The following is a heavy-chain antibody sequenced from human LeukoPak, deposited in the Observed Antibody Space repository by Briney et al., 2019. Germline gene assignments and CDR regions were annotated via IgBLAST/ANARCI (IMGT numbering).Heavy chain of an antibody. CDR1: GYSFPNFW. CDR2: IYPGDSDT. V-gene: IGHV5-51*01. J-gene: IGHJ4*02. Sequence: GESLKISCKGSGYSFPNFWIGWVRQMPGKGLEWMGIIYPGDSDTRYSPSFQGQVTISADKSISTAYLQWNSLKASDTAMYYCARQAYGSGIYSAHWGQGTLVTVSS. CDR3: ARQAYGSGIYSAH. D-gene: IGHD3-10*01.